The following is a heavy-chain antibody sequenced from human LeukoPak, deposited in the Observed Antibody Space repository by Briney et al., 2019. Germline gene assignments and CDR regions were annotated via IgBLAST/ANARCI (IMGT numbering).Heavy chain of an antibody. CDR3: ARRVLWFGEYRTFDY. V-gene: IGHV1-8*01. CDR1: GYTFTSYD. Sequence: ASVKVSYKASGYTFTSYDINWVRQANGQRLEWMGWMNPNSGNTGYAQKFQCRVTMTRNTSMSTAYMELSSLRSEDTAVYYCARRVLWFGEYRTFDYWGQGTLVTVSS. CDR2: MNPNSGNT. D-gene: IGHD3-10*01. J-gene: IGHJ4*02.